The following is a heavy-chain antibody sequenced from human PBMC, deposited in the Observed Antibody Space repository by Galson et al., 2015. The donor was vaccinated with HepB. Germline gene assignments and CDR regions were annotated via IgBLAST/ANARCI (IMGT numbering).Heavy chain of an antibody. D-gene: IGHD5-24*01. CDR2: VHGGNGKT. Sequence: SVKVSCKASGYILSEHSVYWLRQAPGQTFEWIGWVHGGNGKTQFSQTFQGRVIMTRDMSTFHMELNSLRSEDTAVYFCAITTGGFSYGFDHWGQGAPVTVSS. CDR3: AITTGGFSYGFDH. CDR1: GYILSEHS. V-gene: IGHV1-3*01. J-gene: IGHJ4*02.